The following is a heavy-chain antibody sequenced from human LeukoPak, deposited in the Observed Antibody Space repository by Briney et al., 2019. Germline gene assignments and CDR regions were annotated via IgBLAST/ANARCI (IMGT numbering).Heavy chain of an antibody. CDR2: SSYSGSS. V-gene: IGHV4-59*01. Sequence: SETLSLTCSVSGGSIGTNYWSWIRQVPGKGLEWIGYSSYSGSSNYNPSLKSRVTISVDTSKTQFSLYLNSVTAADTAVYYCARDFEGRWFDPWGQGTLVTVSS. J-gene: IGHJ5*02. D-gene: IGHD3-9*01. CDR3: ARDFEGRWFDP. CDR1: GGSIGTNY.